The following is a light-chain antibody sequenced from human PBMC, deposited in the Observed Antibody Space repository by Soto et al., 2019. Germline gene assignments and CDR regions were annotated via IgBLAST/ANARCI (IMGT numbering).Light chain of an antibody. V-gene: IGKV1-39*01. CDR1: ENIGKY. CDR3: PQSFSTHALT. J-gene: IGKJ4*01. Sequence: IQMTQCPSSLAASLEYRYTITCRARENIGKYLNWYQQKQGKAPKIVIYGASSLQSGVASKFSGSGSGTDFTLTISSLQPEDLAIYYCPQSFSTHALTFGGGTKVDIK. CDR2: GAS.